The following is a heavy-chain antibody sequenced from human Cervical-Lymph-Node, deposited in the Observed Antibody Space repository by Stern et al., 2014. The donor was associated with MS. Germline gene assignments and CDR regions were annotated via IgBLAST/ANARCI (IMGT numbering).Heavy chain of an antibody. J-gene: IGHJ4*02. CDR3: ARDRGSYSDY. Sequence: QVQLGESGAEVERPGASVKVSCTASGYTFTAYFLHWVRQAPGQGLECMGWISPNTGSASYAQKFQDRVTMTRDTSINTGYMEVSSLRSDDTAVYYCARDRGSYSDYWGQGTLVAVSS. CDR2: ISPNTGSA. CDR1: GYTFTAYF. V-gene: IGHV1-2*02. D-gene: IGHD1-26*01.